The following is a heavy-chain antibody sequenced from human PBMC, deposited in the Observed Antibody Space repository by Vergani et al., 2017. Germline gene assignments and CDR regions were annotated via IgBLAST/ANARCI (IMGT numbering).Heavy chain of an antibody. CDR3: AKDLGPEIAVAGLDY. CDR2: ISWNSGSI. J-gene: IGHJ4*02. CDR1: GFTFDDYA. V-gene: IGHV3-9*01. Sequence: EVQLVESGGGLVQPGRSLRLSCAASGFTFDDYAMHWVRQVPGKGLEWVSGISWNSGSIGYADSVKGRFTISRDNAKNSLYLQMNSLRAEDTALYYCAKDLGPEIAVAGLDYWGQGTLVTVSS. D-gene: IGHD6-19*01.